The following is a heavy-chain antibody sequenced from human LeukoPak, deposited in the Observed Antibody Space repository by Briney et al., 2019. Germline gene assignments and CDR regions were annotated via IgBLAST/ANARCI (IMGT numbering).Heavy chain of an antibody. D-gene: IGHD6-6*01. J-gene: IGHJ4*02. CDR1: GFTFSDYW. CDR3: ARVSILDY. CDR2: IKEDGSDK. V-gene: IGHV3-7*01. Sequence: GGSLRLSCAVSGFTFSDYWMTWVRQAPGRGLEWVANIKEDGSDKQYVDSVQGRFTISRDNAGNSLYLQMNSLRAEDTAVYYCARVSILDYWGQGTLVTVSS.